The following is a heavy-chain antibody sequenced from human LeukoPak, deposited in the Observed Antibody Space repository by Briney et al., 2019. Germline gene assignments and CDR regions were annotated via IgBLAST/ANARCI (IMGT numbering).Heavy chain of an antibody. CDR3: ARFHPDSSGYYGSL. J-gene: IGHJ4*02. Sequence: PGGSLRLSCAASGFTFSSYSMNWVRQAPGKGLEWVSSISSSSSYIYYADSVKGRFTISRDNAKNSLYLRMNSLRAEDTAVYYCARFHPDSSGYYGSLWGQGTLVTVSS. V-gene: IGHV3-21*01. D-gene: IGHD3-22*01. CDR1: GFTFSSYS. CDR2: ISSSSSYI.